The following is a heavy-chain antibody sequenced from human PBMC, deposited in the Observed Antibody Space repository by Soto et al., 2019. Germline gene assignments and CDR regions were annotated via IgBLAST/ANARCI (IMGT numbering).Heavy chain of an antibody. CDR1: GVSVNTGEYY. V-gene: IGHV4-61*08. Sequence: SELLALTCPAAGVSVNTGEYYLGWISRPPGKVLEWIGYFYYSGITNYNPSLKSRVTISADTSKNQFSLKLRSVTAADAAVYYCARVTVAVPATTHYFDYWGQGTPVNVSA. CDR3: ARVTVAVPATTHYFDY. J-gene: IGHJ4*02. D-gene: IGHD1-26*01. CDR2: FYYSGIT.